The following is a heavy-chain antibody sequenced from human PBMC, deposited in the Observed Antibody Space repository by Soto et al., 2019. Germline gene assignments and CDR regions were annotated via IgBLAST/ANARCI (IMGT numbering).Heavy chain of an antibody. Sequence: QVQLVESGGGVVQPGRSLRLSCAASGFTFSSYGMHWVRQAPGKGLEWVAVIWYDGSNKYYADSVKGRFTISRDNSKNTLYLQMNSLRAEDTAVYYCATTPNTAMAPGAFDIWGQGTMVTVSS. CDR2: IWYDGSNK. D-gene: IGHD5-18*01. V-gene: IGHV3-33*01. CDR3: ATTPNTAMAPGAFDI. CDR1: GFTFSSYG. J-gene: IGHJ3*02.